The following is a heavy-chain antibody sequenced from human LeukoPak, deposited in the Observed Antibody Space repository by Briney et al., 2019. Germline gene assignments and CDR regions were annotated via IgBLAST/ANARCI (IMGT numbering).Heavy chain of an antibody. CDR2: IYYSGST. D-gene: IGHD3-3*01. CDR1: GGSISSSSYY. V-gene: IGHV4-39*01. Sequence: PSETLSLTCTVSGGSISSSSYYWGWIRQPPGKGLEWIGSIYYSGSTYYNPSLKGRVTIPVDTSRNQFSLKLSSVTAADTAVYYCAIVYDFWSGHYFDYWGQGTLVTVSS. CDR3: AIVYDFWSGHYFDY. J-gene: IGHJ4*02.